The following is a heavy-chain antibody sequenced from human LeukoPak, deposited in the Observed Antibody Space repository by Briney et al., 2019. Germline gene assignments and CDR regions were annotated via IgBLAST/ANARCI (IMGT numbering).Heavy chain of an antibody. V-gene: IGHV1-2*02. J-gene: IGHJ4*02. CDR3: ARDSGSYVYFDY. Sequence: ASVKVSCKASGYTFTGYYMHWVRQAPGQGLEWMGWINPNSGGTNYAQKFQGRVTMTRDTSISTAYMDLSRLKSDDTAVYYCARDSGSYVYFDYWGQGTLVTVSS. D-gene: IGHD1-26*01. CDR1: GYTFTGYY. CDR2: INPNSGGT.